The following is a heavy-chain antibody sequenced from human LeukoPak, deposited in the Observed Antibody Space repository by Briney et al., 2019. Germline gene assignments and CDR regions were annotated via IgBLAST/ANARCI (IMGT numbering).Heavy chain of an antibody. J-gene: IGHJ4*02. V-gene: IGHV4-39*07. CDR2: IYYSGST. Sequence: ASETLSLTCTVSGGSISRSRDYWGWIRQPPGKGLEWIGSIYYSGSTYYNPSLKSRVTISGDTSKNRFSLKLSSVTAADTAMYYCARRGPYYDYVWGSYRIDYWGQGTLVTVSS. CDR1: GGSISRSRDY. D-gene: IGHD3-16*02. CDR3: ARRGPYYDYVWGSYRIDY.